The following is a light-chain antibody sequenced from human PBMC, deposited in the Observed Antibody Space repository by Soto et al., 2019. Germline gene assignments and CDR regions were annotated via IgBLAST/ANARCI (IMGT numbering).Light chain of an antibody. CDR2: DAS. J-gene: IGKJ1*01. V-gene: IGKV1-5*01. Sequence: DIQITQSPSTLSASVGARVTMTCRASQSVSKWLARYQQKPGKAPKLLIYDASTLEGGVPSRFSGSGSGTEFTLTISSLQPDDYATYYCQQYTTYWTFGQGTKVEIK. CDR1: QSVSKW. CDR3: QQYTTYWT.